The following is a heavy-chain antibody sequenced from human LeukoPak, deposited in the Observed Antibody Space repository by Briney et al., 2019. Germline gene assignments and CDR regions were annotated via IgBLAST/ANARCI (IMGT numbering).Heavy chain of an antibody. J-gene: IGHJ4*02. CDR1: GFTVSSNY. V-gene: IGHV3-23*01. CDR3: ASSLVTATHFDY. D-gene: IGHD2-21*02. Sequence: GGSLRLSCAASGFTVSSNYMSWVRQAPGKGLEWVSAISGSGGSTYYADSVKGRFTISRDNSKNTLYLQMNSLRAEDTAVYYCASSLVTATHFDYWGQGTLVTVSS. CDR2: ISGSGGST.